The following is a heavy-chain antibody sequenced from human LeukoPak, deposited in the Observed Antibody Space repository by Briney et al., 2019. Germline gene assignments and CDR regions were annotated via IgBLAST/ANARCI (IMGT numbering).Heavy chain of an antibody. V-gene: IGHV3-66*01. J-gene: IGHJ4*02. CDR2: IYSGGST. D-gene: IGHD3-10*01. CDR3: ARDGTYYYGSGSYLIDY. CDR1: GFTVSSNY. Sequence: PGGSLRLSCAASGFTVSSNYMSWVRQAPGKGLEWVSGIYSGGSTYYADSVKGRFTISRDNSKNTLYLQMNSLRAEDTAVYYCARDGTYYYGSGSYLIDYWGQGTLVTVSS.